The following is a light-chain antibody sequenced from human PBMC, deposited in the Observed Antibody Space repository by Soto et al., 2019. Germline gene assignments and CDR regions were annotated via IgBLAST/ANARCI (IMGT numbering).Light chain of an antibody. J-gene: IGKJ2*01. V-gene: IGKV1-5*03. CDR1: RSISNW. Sequence: DIQMTQSPSTLSASVGDRVTITCRASRSISNWLAWYQQKPGKAPKLLIYKASSLESGVPSRFSGSGSGTEFTLTISSLQPDDFATYYCQEYNGFSRNFGQGTKLQIK. CDR3: QEYNGFSRN. CDR2: KAS.